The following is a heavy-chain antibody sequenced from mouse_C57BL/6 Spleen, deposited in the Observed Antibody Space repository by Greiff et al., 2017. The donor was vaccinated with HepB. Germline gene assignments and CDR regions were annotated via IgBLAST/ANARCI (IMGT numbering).Heavy chain of an antibody. V-gene: IGHV1-82*01. CDR2: IYPGDGDT. CDR3: AVYDYEFAWFAY. D-gene: IGHD2-4*01. Sequence: QVHVKQSGPELVKPGASVKISCKASGYAFSSSWMNWVKQRPGKGLEWIGRIYPGDGDTNYNGKFKGKATLTADKSSSTAYMQLSSLTSEDSAVYFCAVYDYEFAWFAYWGQGTLVTVSA. J-gene: IGHJ3*01. CDR1: GYAFSSSW.